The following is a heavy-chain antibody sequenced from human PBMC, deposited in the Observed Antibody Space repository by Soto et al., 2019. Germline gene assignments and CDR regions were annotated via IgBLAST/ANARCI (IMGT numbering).Heavy chain of an antibody. Sequence: GESLKISCKGSGYSFTSYWIGWVRQMPGKGLEWMGIIYPGDSDTRYSPSFQGQVTISADKSISTAYLQWSSLKASDTAMYYCARPSDYYDSSGYYVAYWGQGTLVTVPQ. V-gene: IGHV5-51*01. CDR2: IYPGDSDT. D-gene: IGHD3-22*01. J-gene: IGHJ4*02. CDR1: GYSFTSYW. CDR3: ARPSDYYDSSGYYVAY.